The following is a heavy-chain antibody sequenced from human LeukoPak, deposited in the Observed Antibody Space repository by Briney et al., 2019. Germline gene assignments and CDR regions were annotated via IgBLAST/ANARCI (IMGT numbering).Heavy chain of an antibody. CDR1: GYSFTSYW. J-gene: IGHJ4*02. Sequence: GESLKISCKGSGYSFTSYWVGWVRQMPGKGLEWMGIIYPGDSDTRYSPSFQGQVTISADKSISTAYLQWSSLKASDTAMYYCARSVAVAGRYFDYWGQGTLVTVSS. D-gene: IGHD6-19*01. V-gene: IGHV5-51*01. CDR3: ARSVAVAGRYFDY. CDR2: IYPGDSDT.